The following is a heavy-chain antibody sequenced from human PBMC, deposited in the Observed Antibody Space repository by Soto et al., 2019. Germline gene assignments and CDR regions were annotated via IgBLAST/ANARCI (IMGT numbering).Heavy chain of an antibody. V-gene: IGHV3-72*01. CDR1: GFTFSDHY. Sequence: PGGSLRLSCAASGFTFSDHYMDWVRQAPGKGLEWVGRTRNKANSYTTEYAASVKGRFTISRDDSKNSLYLQMNSLKTEDTAVYYCALVVPAETGDFDYWGQGTLVTVSS. CDR2: TRNKANSYTT. J-gene: IGHJ4*02. D-gene: IGHD2-2*01. CDR3: ALVVPAETGDFDY.